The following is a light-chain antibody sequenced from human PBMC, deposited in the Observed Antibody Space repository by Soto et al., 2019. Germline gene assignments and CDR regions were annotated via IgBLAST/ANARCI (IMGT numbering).Light chain of an antibody. Sequence: QSPPTQPASLSGSTVPSSTISCTGTSSDVGGYNSVSWYQHHPGKAPKLIIYDVTNRPSGVSNPFSGSKSGNTASLTISGLQPEDEADYYCSSYTTSNTRQIAFGTGT. V-gene: IGLV2-14*03. CDR3: SSYTTSNTRQIA. CDR1: SSDVGGYNS. J-gene: IGLJ1*01. CDR2: DVT.